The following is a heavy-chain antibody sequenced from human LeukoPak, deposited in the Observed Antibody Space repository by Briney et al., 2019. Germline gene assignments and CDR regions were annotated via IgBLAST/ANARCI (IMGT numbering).Heavy chain of an antibody. J-gene: IGHJ6*03. Sequence: PGGSLRLSCAASGFIFSSYSMNWVRQAPGKGLEWVSYISSSSSTIYYADSVKGRFTISRDNAENSLYLQTNSLGAEDTAVYYCARDDHYNYYYMDVWGKGTTVTVSS. V-gene: IGHV3-48*01. CDR3: ARDDHYNYYYMDV. CDR2: ISSSSSTI. CDR1: GFIFSSYS.